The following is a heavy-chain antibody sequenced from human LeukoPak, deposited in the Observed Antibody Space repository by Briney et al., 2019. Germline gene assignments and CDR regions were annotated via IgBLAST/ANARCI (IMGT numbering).Heavy chain of an antibody. J-gene: IGHJ4*02. V-gene: IGHV5-51*01. D-gene: IGHD4-17*01. CDR3: AIHISNYGVFAF. Sequence: GESLKISCKASGYTFSSYWIGRVRQMPGKGLEWMGIIYPDDSDTRYSPSFQGHITISADKSIKTAYLQWSSLKASDTAMYYCAIHISNYGVFAFWGQGTLVTVSS. CDR1: GYTFSSYW. CDR2: IYPDDSDT.